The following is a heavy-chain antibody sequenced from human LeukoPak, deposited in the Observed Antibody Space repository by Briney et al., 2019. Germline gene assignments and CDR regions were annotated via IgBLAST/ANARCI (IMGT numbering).Heavy chain of an antibody. CDR1: GFTFSSYS. Sequence: GGSLRLSCAASGFTFSSYSMNWVRQAPGKGLEWVSSISSSSSYIYYADSVKGRFTISRDNAKNSLYLQMNSLRAEDTAVYYCARDQAVDYGGNPNFDYWGQGTLVTVSS. D-gene: IGHD4-23*01. CDR3: ARDQAVDYGGNPNFDY. V-gene: IGHV3-21*01. CDR2: ISSSSSYI. J-gene: IGHJ4*02.